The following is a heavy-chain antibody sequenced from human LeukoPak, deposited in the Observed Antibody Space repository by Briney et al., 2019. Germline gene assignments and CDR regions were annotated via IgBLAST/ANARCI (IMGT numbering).Heavy chain of an antibody. J-gene: IGHJ4*02. CDR3: ASRPIAAAAADY. D-gene: IGHD6-13*01. CDR1: GYSFTSYW. CDR2: IDPSGSYT. V-gene: IGHV5-10-1*01. Sequence: GASLMISCQGSGYSFTSYWISRVRPLRGKGLEWMGRIDPSGSYTNYSPSFQGHVTISADKSISTAYRQWSSLKASDTAMYYCASRPIAAAAADYWGQGTLVTVSS.